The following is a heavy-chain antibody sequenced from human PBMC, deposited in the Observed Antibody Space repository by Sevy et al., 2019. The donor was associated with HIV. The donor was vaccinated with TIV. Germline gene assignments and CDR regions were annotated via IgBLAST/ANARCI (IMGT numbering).Heavy chain of an antibody. Sequence: ASVKVSCKASGYTFTSYGISWVRQAPGQGLEWMGWISAYNGNTNYAQKLQGRVTMTTDTSTSTAYMELRSLRSDDTAVYYCASCYYYDSSDYPEWEYFQHWGQGTLVTVSS. CDR2: ISAYNGNT. V-gene: IGHV1-18*01. CDR3: ASCYYYDSSDYPEWEYFQH. D-gene: IGHD3-22*01. CDR1: GYTFTSYG. J-gene: IGHJ1*01.